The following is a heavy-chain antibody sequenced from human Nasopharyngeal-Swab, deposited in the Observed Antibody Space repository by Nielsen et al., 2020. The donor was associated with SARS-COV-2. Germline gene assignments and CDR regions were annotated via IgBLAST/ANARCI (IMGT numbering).Heavy chain of an antibody. J-gene: IGHJ4*02. Sequence: SETLSLTCTVSGGSISSSSYYWGWIRQPPGKGLEWIGSIYYSGSTYYNPSLKSRVTISVDTSKNQFSLKLSPVTAADTAVYYCAWTPSAYYYGSGPYYFDYWGQGTLVTVSS. CDR1: GGSISSSSYY. V-gene: IGHV4-39*01. CDR2: IYYSGST. D-gene: IGHD3-10*01. CDR3: AWTPSAYYYGSGPYYFDY.